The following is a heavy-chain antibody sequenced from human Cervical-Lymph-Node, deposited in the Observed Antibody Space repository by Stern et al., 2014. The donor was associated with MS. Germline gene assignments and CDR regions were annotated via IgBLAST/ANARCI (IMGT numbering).Heavy chain of an antibody. Sequence: VQLEESGGGLDKHGGSLRFSWGASGYTFIDFYMLWIGPAPGKGLEGISSIRSSRSTTHYADMLKGRRTIYRDKAQDSPYLTMDSRRVEDTAVYYCASGDDSHNHYYYGMDIWGQGTTVTVSS. CDR1: GYTFIDFY. V-gene: IGHV3-11*01. CDR3: ASGDDSHNHYYYGMDI. J-gene: IGHJ6*02. CDR2: IRSSRSTT. D-gene: IGHD1-14*01.